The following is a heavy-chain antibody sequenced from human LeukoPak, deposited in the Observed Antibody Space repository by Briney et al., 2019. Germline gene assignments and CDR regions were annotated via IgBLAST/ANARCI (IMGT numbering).Heavy chain of an antibody. Sequence: ESGPTLVKPTQTLTLTCTFSGFSLSTSGVNVGWIRQPPGKALEWLAIIYWNDEKYYSPSLTSRVTITKDTSKNQVVLTMTNMDPVDTGTYYCSRSLDYWGQGTLVTVSS. CDR1: GFSLSTSGVN. V-gene: IGHV2-5*01. CDR3: SRSLDY. CDR2: IYWNDEK. D-gene: IGHD2-15*01. J-gene: IGHJ4*02.